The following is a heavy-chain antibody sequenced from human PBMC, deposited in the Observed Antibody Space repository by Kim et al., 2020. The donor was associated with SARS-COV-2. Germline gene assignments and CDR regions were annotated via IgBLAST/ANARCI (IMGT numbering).Heavy chain of an antibody. D-gene: IGHD3-3*01. CDR1: GFTFSSYG. Sequence: GGSLRLSCAASGFTFSSYGMHWVRQAPGKGLEWVAVISYDGSNKYYADSVKGRFTISRDNSKNTLYLQMNSLRAEDTAVYYCAKDQKYYDFWSGYFSCLDDAENYYYYGMDVWGQGTTVTVSS. CDR2: ISYDGSNK. CDR3: AKDQKYYDFWSGYFSCLDDAENYYYYGMDV. V-gene: IGHV3-30*18. J-gene: IGHJ6*02.